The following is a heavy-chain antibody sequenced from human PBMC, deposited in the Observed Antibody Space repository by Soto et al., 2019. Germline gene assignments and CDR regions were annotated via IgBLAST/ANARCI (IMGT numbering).Heavy chain of an antibody. J-gene: IGHJ5*02. CDR2: IYHSGST. V-gene: IGHV4-30-2*01. Sequence: QLQLQESGSGLVKPSQTLSLTCAVSGGSISSGGYSWSWIRQPPGKGLEWIGYIYHSGSTYYNPSLQSRVTISVDRSKNQFSLKLSSVTAADTAVYYCARGTTVPREGWFDPWGQGTLVTVSS. CDR3: ARGTTVPREGWFDP. CDR1: GGSISSGGYS. D-gene: IGHD4-17*01.